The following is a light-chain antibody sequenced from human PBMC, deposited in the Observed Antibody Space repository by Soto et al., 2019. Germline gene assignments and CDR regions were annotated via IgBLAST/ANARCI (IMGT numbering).Light chain of an antibody. CDR3: QHRSIWPPA. Sequence: EIVMTQSPATLSLSPGERATLSCRASQSVGTYLAWYQQKPGQAPRLLIYDSSNRAADIPARFSGSGSGTDFTLTISSLEPEDFAVYYCQHRSIWPPAFGGGTKVEIK. CDR2: DSS. CDR1: QSVGTY. J-gene: IGKJ4*01. V-gene: IGKV3-11*01.